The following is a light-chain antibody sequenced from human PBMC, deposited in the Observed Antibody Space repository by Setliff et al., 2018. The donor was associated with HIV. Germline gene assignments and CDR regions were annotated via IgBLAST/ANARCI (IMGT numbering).Light chain of an antibody. V-gene: IGLV3-21*03. Sequence: SYELTQPPSVSVAPGKTARIPCGADIIGRESVHWYQQKPGQAPVLVVSDDSDRPSGIPERFSGSISGNTATLTITRVEAGDEADYYCQVCDTSSDHYVVGTGTKV. CDR1: IIGRES. CDR2: DDS. CDR3: QVCDTSSDHYV. J-gene: IGLJ1*01.